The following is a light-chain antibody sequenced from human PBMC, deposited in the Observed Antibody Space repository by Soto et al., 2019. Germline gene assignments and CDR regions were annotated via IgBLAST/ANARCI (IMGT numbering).Light chain of an antibody. CDR3: QQTYTMPCT. CDR1: ENIRHY. Sequence: DIQMAQSPSSLSASLGDRVTITCRASENIRHYLNWYQQKPGKAPTLLIYAASTLQSGVPSRFSRSSSGADFTPTISSLQPEDFASYYCQQTYTMPCTFGQGNKLEIK. CDR2: AAS. V-gene: IGKV1-39*01. J-gene: IGKJ2*02.